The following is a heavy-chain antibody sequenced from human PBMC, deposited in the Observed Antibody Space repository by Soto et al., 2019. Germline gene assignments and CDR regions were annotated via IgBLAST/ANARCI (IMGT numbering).Heavy chain of an antibody. CDR1: GGSISSYY. D-gene: IGHD3-3*01. CDR2: IYYSGST. J-gene: IGHJ4*02. Sequence: SETLSLTCTVSGGSISSYYWSWIRQPPGKGLEWIGYIYYSGSTNYNPSLKSRVTISVDTSKNQFSLKLSSVTAADPAVYYCARQSPRSLYYDFWSGTGGGYYFDYWGQGTLVTVSS. V-gene: IGHV4-59*08. CDR3: ARQSPRSLYYDFWSGTGGGYYFDY.